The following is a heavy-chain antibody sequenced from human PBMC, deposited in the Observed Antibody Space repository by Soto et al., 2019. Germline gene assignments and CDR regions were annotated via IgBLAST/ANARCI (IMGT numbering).Heavy chain of an antibody. D-gene: IGHD3-10*01. V-gene: IGHV3-30-3*01. CDR2: ISYDGSNK. CDR3: ARNMLPPSGGSYYYYYGMDV. Sequence: QVQLVESGGGVVQPGRSLRLSCAASGFTFSSYAMHWVRQAPGKGLEWVAVISYDGSNKYYADSVKGRFTISRDNSKNTLYLQMNSLRAEDTAVYYCARNMLPPSGGSYYYYYGMDVWGQGTTVTVSS. J-gene: IGHJ6*02. CDR1: GFTFSSYA.